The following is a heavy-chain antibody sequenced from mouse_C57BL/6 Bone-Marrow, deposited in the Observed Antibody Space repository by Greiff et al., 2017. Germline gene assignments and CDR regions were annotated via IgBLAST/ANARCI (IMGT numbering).Heavy chain of an antibody. J-gene: IGHJ2*01. CDR2: IYPRSGNT. CDR1: GYTFTSYG. D-gene: IGHD2-3*01. V-gene: IGHV1-81*01. CDR3: ARGGGYYDY. Sequence: VQRVESGAELARPGASVKLSCKASGYTFTSYGISWVKQRTGQGLEWIGEIYPRSGNTYSNEKFKGKATLTADKSSSTAYMELRGLTSEDSAVYFCARGGGYYDYWGQGTTLTVSS.